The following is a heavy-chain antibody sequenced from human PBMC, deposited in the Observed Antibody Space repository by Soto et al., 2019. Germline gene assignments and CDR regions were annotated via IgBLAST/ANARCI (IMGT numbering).Heavy chain of an antibody. CDR3: ARVYDFWSGYWATGYYYYGMDV. D-gene: IGHD3-3*01. CDR2: INLSGGST. J-gene: IGHJ6*02. V-gene: IGHV1-46*01. Sequence: ASVKVSCKASGYTFTSYYMHWVRQAPGQGLEWMGIINLSGGSTSYAQKFQGRVTMTRVTSTSTVYMELSGLRSEDTAVYYCARVYDFWSGYWATGYYYYGMDVWGQGTTVTVSS. CDR1: GYTFTSYY.